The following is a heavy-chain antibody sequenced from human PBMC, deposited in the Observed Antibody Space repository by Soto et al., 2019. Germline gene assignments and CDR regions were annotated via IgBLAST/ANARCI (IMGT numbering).Heavy chain of an antibody. CDR3: ARSGYSSSPSDY. CDR2: IYYSGST. CDR1: GGSISSSSYY. Sequence: SETLSLTCTVSGGSISSSSYYWGWIRQPPGKGLEWIGSIYYSGSTYYNPSLKSRVTISVDTSKNQFSLKLSSMTAADTAVYYCARSGYSSSPSDYWGQGTLVTVSS. J-gene: IGHJ4*02. V-gene: IGHV4-39*01. D-gene: IGHD6-13*01.